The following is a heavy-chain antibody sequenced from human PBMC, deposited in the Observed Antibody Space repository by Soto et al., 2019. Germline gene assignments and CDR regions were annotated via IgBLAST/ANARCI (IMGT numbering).Heavy chain of an antibody. V-gene: IGHV4-59*01. Sequence: QVQLQESGPGLVKPSETLSLTCTVSGGSISSYYWSWIRQPPGKGLEWLGYIYYSGSTNYNPSLRSRVTISVDTSKNQFTLKLSSVTAADTAVYYCAGRYSGSYDYWGQGTLVTVSS. CDR2: IYYSGST. CDR1: GGSISSYY. D-gene: IGHD1-26*01. J-gene: IGHJ4*02. CDR3: AGRYSGSYDY.